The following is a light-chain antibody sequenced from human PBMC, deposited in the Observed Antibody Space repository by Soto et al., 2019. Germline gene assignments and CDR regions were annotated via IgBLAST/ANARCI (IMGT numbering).Light chain of an antibody. CDR1: QGIGSA. CDR2: DAS. Sequence: AIQLTQSPSSLSASIGDRVTITCRARQGIGSALAWYQQEPGKPPKLLIFDASTLENGVPSRFSGGGSGTDFTLTISSLQPEDFATYYCLLFNTYPQAFGGGTPVEIK. V-gene: IGKV1-13*02. CDR3: LLFNTYPQA. J-gene: IGKJ4*01.